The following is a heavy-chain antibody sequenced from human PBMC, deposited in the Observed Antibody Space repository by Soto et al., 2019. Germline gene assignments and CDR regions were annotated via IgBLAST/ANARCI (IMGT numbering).Heavy chain of an antibody. CDR1: GCTFINAW. V-gene: IGHV3-15*07. J-gene: IGHJ4*02. CDR3: TTAIHKYCSSTSCYSVPYFDY. CDR2: IKSKTDGGTT. Sequence: GGSLRLSCAASGCTFINAWMNWVRQAPGKGLEWVGRIKSKTDGGTTDYAAPVKGRFTISRDDSKNTLYLQMNSLKTEDTAVYYCTTAIHKYCSSTSCYSVPYFDYWGQGTLVTVSS. D-gene: IGHD2-2*01.